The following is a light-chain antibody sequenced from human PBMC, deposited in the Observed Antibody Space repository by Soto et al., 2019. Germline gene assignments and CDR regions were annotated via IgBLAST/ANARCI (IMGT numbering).Light chain of an antibody. CDR2: GAS. J-gene: IGKJ2*01. V-gene: IGKV3-20*01. Sequence: ETVLTQSPGTLSLSPGERATLSCRASQSVSSTWLAWYQQKPGQHPRLLIYGASSRASGIPDRFSGSGSGTEFTLTISRLEPEDFAVYYCQQYGSSRYSFGQGTKLEIK. CDR3: QQYGSSRYS. CDR1: QSVSSTW.